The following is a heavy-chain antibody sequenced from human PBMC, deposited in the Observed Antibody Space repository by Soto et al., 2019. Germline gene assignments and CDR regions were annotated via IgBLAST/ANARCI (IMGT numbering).Heavy chain of an antibody. CDR3: AREEDGGDSDYYRLDA. CDR1: GCSISSEYFN. J-gene: IGHJ6*02. D-gene: IGHD4-4*01. CDR2: IHYTGSI. Sequence: SETLSLTCAASGCSISSEYFNWARIRQSPGKGLEWIGYIHYTGSIMYNPSFKSRLTMAVDTTKNQFPLQLTTGTAADTAVYSCAREEDGGDSDYYRLDARGQGTTVTVSS. V-gene: IGHV4-30-4*08.